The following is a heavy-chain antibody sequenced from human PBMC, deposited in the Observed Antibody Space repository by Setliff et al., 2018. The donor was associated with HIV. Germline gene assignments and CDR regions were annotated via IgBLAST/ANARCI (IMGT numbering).Heavy chain of an antibody. CDR1: GGSISSSRYY. V-gene: IGHV4-39*07. J-gene: IGHJ6*03. CDR3: ARDHHGARRDYYYYMDV. CDR2: IYFSGNT. Sequence: SETLSLTCTVSGGSISSSRYYWGWIRQPPGKGLEWIASIYFSGNTRYNPSLKSRVTISVDTSKNQFSLKLSSVTAADTAVYYCARDHHGARRDYYYYMDVWGKGTTVTVSS.